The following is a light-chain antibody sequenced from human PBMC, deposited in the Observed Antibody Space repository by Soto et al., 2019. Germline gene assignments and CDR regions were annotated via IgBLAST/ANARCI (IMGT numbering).Light chain of an antibody. CDR2: DAS. Sequence: ESVLTQSPATLSLSPGERATLSCRASQSVGSYLAWYQQKPGQAPRLLIYDASNRATGIPARFSGSGSGTDFTLTISSLEPEEFAVYYCQQRSNWLTFGGGTKVDIK. V-gene: IGKV3-11*01. CDR1: QSVGSY. J-gene: IGKJ4*01. CDR3: QQRSNWLT.